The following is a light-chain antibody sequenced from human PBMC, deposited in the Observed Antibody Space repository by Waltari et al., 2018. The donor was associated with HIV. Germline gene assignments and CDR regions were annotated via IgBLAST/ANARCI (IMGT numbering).Light chain of an antibody. CDR1: QGISSY. V-gene: IGKV3-11*01. CDR3: QQRSYSIT. CDR2: DAS. J-gene: IGKJ5*01. Sequence: EIVLTQSPATLSLSPGERATLSCRASQGISSYLAWYQQNPCQAPRLLIYDASNRATGIPARFSGSGSGTDFTLTISSLEPEDFAVYYCQQRSYSITFGQGTRLEIK.